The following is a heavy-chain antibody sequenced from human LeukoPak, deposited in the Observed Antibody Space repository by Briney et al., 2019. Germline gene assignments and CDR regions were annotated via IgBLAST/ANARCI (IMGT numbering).Heavy chain of an antibody. CDR1: GFTFSSYA. Sequence: GGSLRLSCAASGFTFSSYAMTWVRQAPGKGLEWVSGIHASGENTYYADSVKGRFTISRDTSKNTLYLQMNSLRGEDTAVYYCVRGLRELPYWGQGTLVTVSS. CDR3: VRGLRELPY. D-gene: IGHD1-26*01. CDR2: IHASGENT. J-gene: IGHJ4*02. V-gene: IGHV3-23*01.